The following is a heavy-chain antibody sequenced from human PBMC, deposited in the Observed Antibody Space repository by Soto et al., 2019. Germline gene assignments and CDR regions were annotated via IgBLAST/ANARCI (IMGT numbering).Heavy chain of an antibody. D-gene: IGHD3-22*01. J-gene: IGHJ4*02. CDR3: ARRSPSSGYFDY. CDR1: GYTFTSYA. V-gene: IGHV1-3*01. CDR2: INAGNGNT. Sequence: GASVKVSCKASGYTFTSYAMHWVRQAPGQRLEWMGWINAGNGNTKYSQKFQGRVTITRDTSASTAYMELSSLRSEDTAVYYCARRSPSSGYFDYWGQETLVTVSS.